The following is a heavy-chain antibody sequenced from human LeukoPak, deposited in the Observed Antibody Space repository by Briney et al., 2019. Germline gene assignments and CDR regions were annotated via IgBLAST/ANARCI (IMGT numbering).Heavy chain of an antibody. V-gene: IGHV4-59*01. Sequence: TSSETLSLTCAVYGGSFSGYYWSWIRQPPGKGLEWIGYIYYSGSTNYNPSLKSRVTISVDTSKNQFSLKLSSVTAADTAVYYCARGGYRENYYFDYWGQGTLVTVSS. CDR2: IYYSGST. J-gene: IGHJ4*02. CDR3: ARGGYRENYYFDY. D-gene: IGHD5-12*01. CDR1: GGSFSGYY.